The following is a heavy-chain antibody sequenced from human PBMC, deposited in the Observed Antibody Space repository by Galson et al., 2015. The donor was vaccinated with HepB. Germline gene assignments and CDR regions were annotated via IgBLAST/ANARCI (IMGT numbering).Heavy chain of an antibody. CDR1: GFTFSNYA. D-gene: IGHD2-15*01. Sequence: LRLSCAASGFTFSNYAMSWVRQAPGKGLEWVSGFIGSGGSTFYAESVKGRFTISRDNSKNMLYLRMNSLRVEDTAVYYCVKAGGSGITNNWFDPWGQGTLVTVSS. CDR3: VKAGGSGITNNWFDP. CDR2: FIGSGGST. J-gene: IGHJ5*02. V-gene: IGHV3-23*01.